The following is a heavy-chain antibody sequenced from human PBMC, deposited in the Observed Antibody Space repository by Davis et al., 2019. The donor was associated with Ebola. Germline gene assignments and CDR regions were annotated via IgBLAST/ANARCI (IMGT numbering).Heavy chain of an antibody. CDR1: GFTFSSYS. V-gene: IGHV3-21*01. J-gene: IGHJ6*02. Sequence: GVLKISCAASGFTFSSYSMNWVRQAPGKGLEWVSSISSSSSYIYYADSVKGRFTISRDNAKNSLYLQMNSLRAEDTAVYYCARDRPLDFFFGDYYGMDVWGQGTTVTVSS. CDR3: ARDRPLDFFFGDYYGMDV. CDR2: ISSSSSYI. D-gene: IGHD3-16*01.